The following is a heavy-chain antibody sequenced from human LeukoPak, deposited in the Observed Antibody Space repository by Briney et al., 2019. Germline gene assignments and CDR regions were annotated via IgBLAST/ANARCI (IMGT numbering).Heavy chain of an antibody. J-gene: IGHJ4*02. CDR3: AKDESSGYYYFDH. CDR1: GFTFSSYA. D-gene: IGHD3-22*01. CDR2: ISSSGGST. Sequence: GGSLRLSCAASGFTFSSYAMSWVRQAPGKGLEWVSVISSSGGSTYYADSVKGRFTISRDNSKNTLYPQMNSLRAEDTAVYYCAKDESSGYYYFDHWGQGTLVTVSS. V-gene: IGHV3-23*01.